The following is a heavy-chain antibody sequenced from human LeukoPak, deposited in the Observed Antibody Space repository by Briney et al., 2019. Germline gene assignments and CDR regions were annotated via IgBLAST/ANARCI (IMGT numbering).Heavy chain of an antibody. CDR3: ARGPNSGWSGTPFDY. CDR2: NYYSGGT. D-gene: IGHD6-19*01. V-gene: IGHV4-39*07. Sequence: SETLSLTCSVSGGSISSIIYYWGWIRLPPGKGLEWIGSNYYSGGTYYNPSLKSRVTISVDTSKNQFSLKLSSVTAADTAVYYCARGPNSGWSGTPFDYWGQGTLVTVSS. CDR1: GGSISSIIYY. J-gene: IGHJ4*02.